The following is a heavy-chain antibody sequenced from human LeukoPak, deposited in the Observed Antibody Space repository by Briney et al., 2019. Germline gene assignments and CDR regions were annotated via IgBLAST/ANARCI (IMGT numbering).Heavy chain of an antibody. CDR1: GFTFSSYA. CDR2: ISYDGSNK. CDR3: AREQCSSGWEAFDY. J-gene: IGHJ4*02. D-gene: IGHD6-19*01. V-gene: IGHV3-30*04. Sequence: GGSLRLSCAAPGFTFSSYAMHWVRQAPGKGLEWVAVISYDGSNKYYADSVKGRFTISRDNSKNTLYLQMNSLRAEDTAVYYCAREQCSSGWEAFDYWGQGTLVTVSS.